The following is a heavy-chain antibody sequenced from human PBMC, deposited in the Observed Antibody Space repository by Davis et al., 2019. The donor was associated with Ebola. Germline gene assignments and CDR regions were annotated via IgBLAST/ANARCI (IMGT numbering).Heavy chain of an antibody. D-gene: IGHD5-18*01. J-gene: IGHJ4*02. V-gene: IGHV3-64D*08. CDR1: GFTFSSYA. Sequence: GESLKISCSASGFTFSSYAMHWVRQAPGKGLEYVSAISSNGGSTYYADSVKGRFTISRDNSKNTLYLQMSSLRAEDTAVYYCVKPPDTAMVTPNFDYWGQGTLVTVSS. CDR2: ISSNGGST. CDR3: VKPPDTAMVTPNFDY.